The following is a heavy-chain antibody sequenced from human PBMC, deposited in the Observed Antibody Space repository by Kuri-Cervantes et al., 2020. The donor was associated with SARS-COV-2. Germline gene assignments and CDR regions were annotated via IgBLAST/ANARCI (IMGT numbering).Heavy chain of an antibody. Sequence: GESLKISCAASGFTFSSYAMSWVRQAPGKGLEWVSAISGSGGSTYYADSVKGRFTISRDNSKNTLYLQMNSLRSEDTAVDYCARSGDVDTAMVDYYYYGMDVWGQGTTVTVSS. CDR3: ARSGDVDTAMVDYYYYGMDV. D-gene: IGHD5-18*01. J-gene: IGHJ6*02. CDR1: GFTFSSYA. CDR2: ISGSGGST. V-gene: IGHV3-23*01.